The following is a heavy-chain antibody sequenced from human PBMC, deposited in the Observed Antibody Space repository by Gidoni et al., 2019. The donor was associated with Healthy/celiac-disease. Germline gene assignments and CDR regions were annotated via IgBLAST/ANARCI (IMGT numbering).Heavy chain of an antibody. V-gene: IGHV1-46*01. J-gene: IGHJ5*02. CDR3: ARGGFQWLVSNWFDP. Sequence: QVQLVQSGAEVTKPGASVKVPCKASGYTLTSYYMHWVRQAPGQGLEWMGIINPSGGSTSYAQKFQGRVTMTRDTSTSTVYMELSSLRSEDTAVYYCARGGFQWLVSNWFDPWGQGTLVTVSS. CDR1: GYTLTSYY. CDR2: INPSGGST. D-gene: IGHD6-19*01.